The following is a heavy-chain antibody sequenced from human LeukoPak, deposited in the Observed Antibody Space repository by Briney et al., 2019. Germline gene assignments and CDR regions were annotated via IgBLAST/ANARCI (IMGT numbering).Heavy chain of an antibody. CDR3: ARGGVTNYYFDY. Sequence: ASVTVSCKASGYTFTGYFIHWVRQAPGQGLEWMGWINPNSGDTNSAQKFQGRVTMTRDTSISTAYMELSRLRSDDTAVYYCARGGVTNYYFDYWGQGTLVTVSS. CDR1: GYTFTGYF. D-gene: IGHD1-26*01. CDR2: INPNSGDT. V-gene: IGHV1-2*02. J-gene: IGHJ4*02.